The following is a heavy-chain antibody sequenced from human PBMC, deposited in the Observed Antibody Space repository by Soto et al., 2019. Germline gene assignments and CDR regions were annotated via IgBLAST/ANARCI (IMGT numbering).Heavy chain of an antibody. CDR2: FDPEDGET. J-gene: IGHJ3*01. V-gene: IGHV1-24*01. D-gene: IGHD5-18*01. Sequence: ASVKVSCKVSGYTLTELSMHWVRQAPGKGLEWMGNFDPEDGETFYAQKFQGRVTMTEDTSTDTAYMELSRLRSEDTAVYYCARGVDTANAFDFWGQGTMVTVSS. CDR1: GYTLTELS. CDR3: ARGVDTANAFDF.